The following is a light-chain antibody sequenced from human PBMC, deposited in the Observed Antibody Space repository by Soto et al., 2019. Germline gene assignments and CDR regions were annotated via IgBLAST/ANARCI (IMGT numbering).Light chain of an antibody. CDR2: EVS. CDR1: SNDLGGYNY. J-gene: IGLJ2*01. CDR3: SSYGGSDNLI. Sequence: QSALTQPPSASGSPGQSVTISCTGSSNDLGGYNYVSWYQHHPGKAPKLIIYEVSQRPSGVPDRFSGSKSGNTASLTVSGLQAEDEADYYCSSYGGSDNLIFGGGTKLTVL. V-gene: IGLV2-8*01.